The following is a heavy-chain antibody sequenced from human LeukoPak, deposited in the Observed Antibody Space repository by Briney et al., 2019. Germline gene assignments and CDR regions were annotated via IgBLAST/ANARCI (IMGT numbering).Heavy chain of an antibody. D-gene: IGHD1-26*01. J-gene: IGHJ4*02. CDR2: INPNSGGT. CDR1: GYTFTGYY. V-gene: IGHV1-2*02. Sequence: GAPVKVSCKASGYTFTGYYMHWVRQAPGQGLEWMGWINPNSGGTNYAQKFQGRVTMTRDTSISTAYMELSRLRSDDTAVYYCARDLGGSYYEYYFDYWGQGTLATVSS. CDR3: ARDLGGSYYEYYFDY.